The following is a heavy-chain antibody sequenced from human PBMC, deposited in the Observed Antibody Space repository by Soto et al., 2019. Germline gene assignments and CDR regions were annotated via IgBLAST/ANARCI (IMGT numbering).Heavy chain of an antibody. CDR2: IGTAGDT. V-gene: IGHV3-13*04. Sequence: PGGSLRLSCAASGFTFSSYDMHWVRQATGKGLEWVSAIGTAGDTYYPGSVKGRFTISRENAKNSLYLQMNSLRAGDTAVYYCARDARFGESGYGMDVWGQGTTVTVSS. CDR3: ARDARFGESGYGMDV. D-gene: IGHD3-10*01. CDR1: GFTFSSYD. J-gene: IGHJ6*02.